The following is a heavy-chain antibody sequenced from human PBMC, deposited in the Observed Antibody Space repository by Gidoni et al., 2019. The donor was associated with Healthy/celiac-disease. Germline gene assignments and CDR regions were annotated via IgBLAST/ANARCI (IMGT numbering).Heavy chain of an antibody. Sequence: VRQAPGKGLEWVAVISYDGSNKYYADSVKGRFTISRHNSKNTLYLQMNSLRAEDTAVYYCARESRVYDYVWGSYPDYWGQGTLVTVSS. CDR2: ISYDGSNK. CDR3: ARESRVYDYVWGSYPDY. V-gene: IGHV3-30*01. J-gene: IGHJ4*02. D-gene: IGHD3-16*02.